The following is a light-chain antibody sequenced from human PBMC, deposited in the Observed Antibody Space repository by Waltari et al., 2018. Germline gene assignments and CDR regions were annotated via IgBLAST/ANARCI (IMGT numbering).Light chain of an antibody. CDR3: QQFYSNSYT. Sequence: DIVMTQSPDSLPVSLGERATINCKSSQSVLYSSTNKSYLAWYQQKAGQPPKLLIYWASMRESGVTDRFSVSRSGTDFSLTISSLQAEDVAVYYCQQFYSNSYTLGQATKLEI. J-gene: IGKJ2*01. CDR2: WAS. V-gene: IGKV4-1*01. CDR1: QSVLYSSTNKSY.